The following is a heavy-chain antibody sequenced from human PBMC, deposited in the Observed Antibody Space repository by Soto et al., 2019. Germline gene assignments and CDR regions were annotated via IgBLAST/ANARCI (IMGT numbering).Heavy chain of an antibody. CDR3: ARAYRPYGGNSGLYYDYYMDV. Sequence: ASVKVSCKASGGTFSSYAISWVRQAPGQGLEWMGGIIPIFGTANYAQKFQGRVTITADESTSTAYMELSSLRSEDTAVYYCARAYRPYGGNSGLYYDYYMDVWGKGTTVTVSS. D-gene: IGHD4-17*01. CDR1: GGTFSSYA. J-gene: IGHJ6*03. V-gene: IGHV1-69*13. CDR2: IIPIFGTA.